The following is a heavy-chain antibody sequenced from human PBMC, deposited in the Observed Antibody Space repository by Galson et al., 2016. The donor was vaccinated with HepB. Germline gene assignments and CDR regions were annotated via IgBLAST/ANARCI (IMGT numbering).Heavy chain of an antibody. J-gene: IGHJ6*02. D-gene: IGHD3-16*01. V-gene: IGHV3-15*07. CDR1: GFTFSNAW. CDR2: IKSKTDGGTT. Sequence: SLRLSCAASGFTFSNAWMNWDRQAPGKGLEWVGRIKSKTDGGTTDYAAPVKGRFTISSDDSKNTLYMQMNSLKTEDTAVYYCITDAAAGWGGMDVWGQGTTVTVSS. CDR3: ITDAAAGWGGMDV.